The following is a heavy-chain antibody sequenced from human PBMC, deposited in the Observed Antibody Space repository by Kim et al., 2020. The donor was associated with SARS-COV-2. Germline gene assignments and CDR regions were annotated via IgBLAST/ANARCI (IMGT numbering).Heavy chain of an antibody. Sequence: SETLSLTCTVSGGSISSSSYYWGWIRQPPGKGLEWIGSIYYSGSTYYNPSLKSRVTISVDTSKNQFSMKLSSVTAADTAVYYCARLRPPGFGDRPPAYFDYWGQGTLVTVSS. V-gene: IGHV4-39*01. CDR2: IYYSGST. J-gene: IGHJ4*02. D-gene: IGHD3-10*01. CDR1: GGSISSSSYY. CDR3: ARLRPPGFGDRPPAYFDY.